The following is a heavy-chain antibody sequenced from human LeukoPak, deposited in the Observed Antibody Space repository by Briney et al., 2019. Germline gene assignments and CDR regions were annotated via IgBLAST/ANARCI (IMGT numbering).Heavy chain of an antibody. D-gene: IGHD3-9*01. CDR2: ISAYNGNT. J-gene: IGHJ4*02. CDR3: AREARLRTTYDILTGYYIDY. Sequence: ASVKVSCKASVYTFTSYGISLVRQAPGQGLEWMGWISAYNGNTNYAQKLQGRVTMTTDTSTSTAYMELRSLRSDDTAVYYCAREARLRTTYDILTGYYIDYWGQGTLVTVSS. CDR1: VYTFTSYG. V-gene: IGHV1-18*01.